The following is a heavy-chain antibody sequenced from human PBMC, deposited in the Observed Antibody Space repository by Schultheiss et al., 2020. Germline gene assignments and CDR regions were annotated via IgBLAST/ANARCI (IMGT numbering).Heavy chain of an antibody. CDR1: GGSFSGYY. Sequence: SQTLSLTCAVYGGSFSGYYWSWIRQPPGKGLEWIGSIYYSGSTYYNPSLKSRVTISVDTSKNQFSLKLSSVTAADTAVYYCAKDAKGYDSSGYYFDYWGQGTLVTVSS. J-gene: IGHJ4*02. CDR2: IYYSGST. V-gene: IGHV4-34*01. D-gene: IGHD3-22*01. CDR3: AKDAKGYDSSGYYFDY.